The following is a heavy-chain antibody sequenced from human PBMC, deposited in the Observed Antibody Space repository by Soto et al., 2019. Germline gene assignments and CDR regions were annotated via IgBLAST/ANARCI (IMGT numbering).Heavy chain of an antibody. CDR1: GGSISSGGYY. CDR3: ARDSADPQGYGSGGSCYSYYFDY. D-gene: IGHD2-15*01. Sequence: QVQLQESGPGLVKPSQTLSLTCTVSGGSISSGGYYWSWIRQHPGKGLEWIGYIYYSGSTYYNPSLKSRGTLAVDASNSKYALKLSSVTAADTAVYYCARDSADPQGYGSGGSCYSYYFDYWGQGTLVTVSS. V-gene: IGHV4-31*03. J-gene: IGHJ4*02. CDR2: IYYSGST.